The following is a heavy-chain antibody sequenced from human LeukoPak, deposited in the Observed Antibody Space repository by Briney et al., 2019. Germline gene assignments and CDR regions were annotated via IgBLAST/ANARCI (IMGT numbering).Heavy chain of an antibody. Sequence: PSETLSLTCTVSGGSISSYYWSWIRQPPGKGLEWIGYIYYSGSTNYNPSLKSRVTISVDTSKNQISLRLSSVTAADTAVYYCARGVPYYYDSSGYYRYYFDYWGQGTLVTVSS. CDR2: IYYSGST. V-gene: IGHV4-59*01. D-gene: IGHD3-22*01. J-gene: IGHJ4*02. CDR3: ARGVPYYYDSSGYYRYYFDY. CDR1: GGSISSYY.